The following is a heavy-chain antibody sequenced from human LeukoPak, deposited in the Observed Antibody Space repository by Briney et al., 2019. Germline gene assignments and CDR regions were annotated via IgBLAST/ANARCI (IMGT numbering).Heavy chain of an antibody. J-gene: IGHJ4*02. CDR1: GLTVSNNY. CDR2: TYSGGNT. Sequence: GGSLRLSCAASGLTVSNNYMSWVRQAPGKGLEWVSATYSGGNTYYSDSVKGRFTISRDNSKNTLYLQMNSLRAEDTAVYYCARQVGASTTFDSWGQGTLVTVSS. D-gene: IGHD1-26*01. V-gene: IGHV3-53*01. CDR3: ARQVGASTTFDS.